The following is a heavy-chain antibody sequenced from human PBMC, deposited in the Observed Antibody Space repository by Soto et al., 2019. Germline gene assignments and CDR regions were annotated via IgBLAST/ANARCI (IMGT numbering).Heavy chain of an antibody. CDR2: ISYDGSNK. V-gene: IGHV3-30-3*01. Sequence: QVQLVESGGGVVQPGRSLRLSCAASGFTFSSYAMHWVRQAPGKGLEWVAVISYDGSNKYNADYVKGRFTISRDNSKNTLYLQMNSLRAEDTAVYYCARGRRDSSSAYYFDYWGQGTLVTVSS. CDR3: ARGRRDSSSAYYFDY. D-gene: IGHD6-6*01. J-gene: IGHJ4*02. CDR1: GFTFSSYA.